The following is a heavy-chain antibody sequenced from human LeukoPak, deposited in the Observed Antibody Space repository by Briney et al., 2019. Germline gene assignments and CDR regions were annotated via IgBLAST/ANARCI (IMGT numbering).Heavy chain of an antibody. V-gene: IGHV3-74*03. CDR1: GFSFSSDW. D-gene: IGHD2-8*01. Sequence: QPGGSLRLSCVGSGFSFSSDWMHWVRQAPGKGLVWVARITSDGSGTTYADSVKGRFIVSRDNAKSTLFPHMNSLRAEDTAVYYCARMYGLEHWGQGTLVTVSS. CDR2: ITSDGSGT. J-gene: IGHJ4*02. CDR3: ARMYGLEH.